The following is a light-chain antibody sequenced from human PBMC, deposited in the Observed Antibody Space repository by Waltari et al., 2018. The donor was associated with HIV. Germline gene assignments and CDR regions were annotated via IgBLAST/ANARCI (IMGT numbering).Light chain of an antibody. V-gene: IGKV1-17*01. Sequence: DIQMTQSPSSLSASVGDRVTITCRASQGIRNGLGWYQQKPGKAPKRLIYTASTLQSGVPSRFSGSGSGTEFTLTISSLQPEDFATYYCLQHHSYPLTFGQGTKMDIK. J-gene: IGKJ1*01. CDR1: QGIRNG. CDR3: LQHHSYPLT. CDR2: TAS.